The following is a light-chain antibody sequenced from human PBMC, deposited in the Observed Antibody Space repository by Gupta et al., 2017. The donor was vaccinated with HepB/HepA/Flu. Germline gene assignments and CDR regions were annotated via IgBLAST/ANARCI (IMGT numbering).Light chain of an antibody. J-gene: IGLJ1*01. CDR2: NDN. Sequence: QPVLTQPPSASGTPGQRVPIPCSGSSHNIGNDNAYWYQQHPGTAPKLLIYNDNQRPSGVPDRFSGSKSGTTASLTISGLRSEDEADYYCVGWDDSLSGYVFGAGTKVTVL. CDR3: VGWDDSLSGYV. V-gene: IGLV1-47*02. CDR1: SHNIGNDN.